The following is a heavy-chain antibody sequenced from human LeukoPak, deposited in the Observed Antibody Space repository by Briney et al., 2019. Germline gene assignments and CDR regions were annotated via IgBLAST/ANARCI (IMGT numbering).Heavy chain of an antibody. V-gene: IGHV3-30*18. CDR2: ISYDGSNE. CDR3: AKVGTSDYYYYYMDV. J-gene: IGHJ6*03. D-gene: IGHD7-27*01. CDR1: GFTFSRYG. Sequence: GGSLRLSCAASGFTFSRYGIHWVRQAPGKGLEWVAVISYDGSNEYYADSVKGRFTISRDNSRNTLYLQMNSLRLEDTAVYYCAKVGTSDYYYYYMDVWGKGTTVTISS.